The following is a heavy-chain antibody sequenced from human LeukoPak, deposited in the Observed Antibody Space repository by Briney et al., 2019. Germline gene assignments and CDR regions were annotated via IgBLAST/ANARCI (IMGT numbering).Heavy chain of an antibody. D-gene: IGHD3-16*02. J-gene: IGHJ4*02. CDR1: GFTFSSYW. CDR3: TTDAVVY. CDR2: IRSNNDGGTT. Sequence: GGSLRLSCAASGFTFSSYWMSWVRQAPGKGLEWVGRIRSNNDGGTTDDAAPVKGRFTISRDDSKNTLYLQMNSLKTEDTAVYYCTTDAVVYGGQGTLVTVSS. V-gene: IGHV3-15*01.